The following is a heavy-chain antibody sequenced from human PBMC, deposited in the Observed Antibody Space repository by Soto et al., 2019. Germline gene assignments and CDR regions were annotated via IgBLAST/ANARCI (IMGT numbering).Heavy chain of an antibody. CDR2: IIPIIDTT. D-gene: IGHD2-21*01. J-gene: IGHJ3*01. CDR1: GGNFNNYA. V-gene: IGHV1-69*06. CDR3: AREPRDRAAFSL. Sequence: QVQLVQSGAEVKKPGSSVKVSCKASGGNFNNYAISWVRQAPAQGLQWMGGIIPIIDTTHYAQKLQGRVTISADRRRTAVYMELTGLTSDDSATYFCAREPRDRAAFSLWGQGTVVTVSS.